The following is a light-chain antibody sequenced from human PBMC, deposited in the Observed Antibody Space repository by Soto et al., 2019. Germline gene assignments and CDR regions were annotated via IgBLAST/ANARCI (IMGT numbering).Light chain of an antibody. V-gene: IGKV1-39*01. Sequence: DIQMTQSPSSLSASVGDRVTITCRASQSISSYLNWYQQKPGKAPKLLIYAASSLQSGVPSRSSGSGSGTDFTLTMSSLQPVEFATYYFQHIYGSLSLGPGTKVVIK. J-gene: IGKJ3*01. CDR2: AAS. CDR3: QHIYGSLS. CDR1: QSISSY.